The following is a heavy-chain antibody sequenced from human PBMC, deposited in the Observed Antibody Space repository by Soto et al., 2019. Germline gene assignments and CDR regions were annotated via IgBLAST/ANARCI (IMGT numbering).Heavy chain of an antibody. CDR3: ARLVDRNWYPFFFDY. V-gene: IGHV4-59*11. Sequence: SETLSLTCTVSGGSIRSHYWGWIRQPPGKGLEWIGYIYYSGSINYSPSLKSRVSISVDTSKNQVSLKVHSVTAADAAVYYCARLVDRNWYPFFFDYWGLGTQVTVSS. CDR2: IYYSGSI. CDR1: GGSIRSHY. D-gene: IGHD1-1*01. J-gene: IGHJ4*02.